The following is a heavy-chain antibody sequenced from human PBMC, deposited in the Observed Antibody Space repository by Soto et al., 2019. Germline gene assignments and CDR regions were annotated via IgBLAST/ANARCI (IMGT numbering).Heavy chain of an antibody. V-gene: IGHV3-9*01. J-gene: IGHJ5*02. Sequence: EVQLVESGGGLVQPGRSLRLSCAASGFTFDDYAMHWVRQAPGKGLEGVSGISWHSGSIGYADSVKGRFTISRDNAKNPLYLQMSSLRAEDTALYYCANDTMPRSSSAWVGWFDPWGQGTLVTVSS. CDR2: ISWHSGSI. D-gene: IGHD6-6*01. CDR1: GFTFDDYA. CDR3: ANDTMPRSSSAWVGWFDP.